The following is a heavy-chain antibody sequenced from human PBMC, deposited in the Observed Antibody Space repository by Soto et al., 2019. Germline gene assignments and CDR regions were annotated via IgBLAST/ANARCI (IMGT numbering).Heavy chain of an antibody. CDR3: ARFQCSSSSCLYDHYYYMDV. D-gene: IGHD2-2*01. CDR2: IHYSGST. Sequence: PSETLSLTCAVYGGSFSGYYWSWIRQPPGKVLEWITYIHYSGSTNYNPSLRSRVTISVDTSTNHFSLKLSSVTAADTAVYYCARFQCSSSSCLYDHYYYMDVWGQGTTVTLSS. CDR1: GGSFSGYY. J-gene: IGHJ6*03. V-gene: IGHV4-59*01.